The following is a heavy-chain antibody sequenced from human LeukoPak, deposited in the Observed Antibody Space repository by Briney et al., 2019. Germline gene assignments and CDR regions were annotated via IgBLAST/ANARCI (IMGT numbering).Heavy chain of an antibody. D-gene: IGHD1-14*01. J-gene: IGHJ4*02. V-gene: IGHV4-59*01. CDR2: IYYSGNT. CDR1: GGSISSYY. CDR3: ARAPGGNPTTHYFDS. Sequence: SETLSLTCTVSGGSISSYYWSWIRQPPGKGLEWIGYIYYSGNTNYNPSLKSRVTISLDTSKNQFSLNLRSVTPAGTAVYYCARAPGGNPTTHYFDSWGQGTLVTVSS.